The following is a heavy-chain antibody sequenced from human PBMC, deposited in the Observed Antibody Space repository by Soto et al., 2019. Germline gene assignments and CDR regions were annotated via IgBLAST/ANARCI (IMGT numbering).Heavy chain of an antibody. CDR2: IYWDDDK. CDR3: AHSKEEYYYGSGSYYSGDAFDI. Sequence: SGPTLVNPTQTLTLTCTFSGFSLSTSGVGVGWIRQPPGKALEWLALIYWDDDKRYSPSLKSRLTITKDTSKNQVVLTMTNMDPVDPATYYCAHSKEEYYYGSGSYYSGDAFDIWGQGTMVTVSS. D-gene: IGHD3-10*01. J-gene: IGHJ3*02. V-gene: IGHV2-5*02. CDR1: GFSLSTSGVG.